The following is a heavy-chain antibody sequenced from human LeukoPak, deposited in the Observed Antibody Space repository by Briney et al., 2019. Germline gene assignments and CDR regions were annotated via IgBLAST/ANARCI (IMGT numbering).Heavy chain of an antibody. CDR3: AKEQQLWLLGYFDY. CDR1: GFTFNNAW. Sequence: GGSLRLSCAASGFTFNNAWMSWVRQAPGKGLEWVGRIKSKTDGGTTDYAAPVKGRFTISRDNSKNTLYLQMNSLRAEDTAVYYCAKEQQLWLLGYFDYWGQGALVTVSS. D-gene: IGHD5-18*01. V-gene: IGHV3-15*01. J-gene: IGHJ4*02. CDR2: IKSKTDGGTT.